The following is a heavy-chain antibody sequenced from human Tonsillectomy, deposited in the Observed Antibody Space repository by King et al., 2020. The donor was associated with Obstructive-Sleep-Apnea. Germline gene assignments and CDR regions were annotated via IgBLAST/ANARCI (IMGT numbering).Heavy chain of an antibody. D-gene: IGHD1-1*01. V-gene: IGHV3-30*04. Sequence: VQLVESGGGVVQPGTSLRLSCAASGFTFSSYAMHWVRQAPGKGLEWVAFISNDGSNKYYANSVKGRFTISRDNSKNTLFLQMNSLRAEDTAVYYCAREGAARELDYWGQGTLVTVSS. CDR1: GFTFSSYA. CDR3: AREGAARELDY. CDR2: ISNDGSNK. J-gene: IGHJ4*02.